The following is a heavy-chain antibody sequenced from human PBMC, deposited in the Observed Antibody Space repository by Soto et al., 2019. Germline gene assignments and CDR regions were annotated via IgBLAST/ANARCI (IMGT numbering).Heavy chain of an antibody. D-gene: IGHD5-12*01. J-gene: IGHJ6*02. CDR3: ARDPPTTHLYYYDGMDV. V-gene: IGHV4-4*02. CDR2: IYHSGST. CDR1: GGSISSSNW. Sequence: QVQLQESGPGLVKPSGTLSLTCAVSGGSISSSNWWSWVRQPPGKGLEWIGEIYHSGSTNYNPSLQSRVPISADKSKNQFPLKLSSVTAADTAVYYCARDPPTTHLYYYDGMDVWGQGTTVTVSS.